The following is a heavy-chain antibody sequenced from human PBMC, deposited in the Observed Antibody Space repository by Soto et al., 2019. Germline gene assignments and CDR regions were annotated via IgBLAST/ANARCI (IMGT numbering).Heavy chain of an antibody. CDR2: ISYDGSNK. J-gene: IGHJ4*02. CDR1: GFTFSSYA. V-gene: IGHV3-30-3*01. CDR3: ASSLMAGYFDY. D-gene: IGHD6-19*01. Sequence: QVQLVESGGGVVQPGRSLRLSCAASGFTFSSYAMHWVRQAPGKGLEWVAVISYDGSNKYYADSVKGRFTISRDNSKNTLYLQMNSRRAEDTAVYYCASSLMAGYFDYWGQGTLVTVSS.